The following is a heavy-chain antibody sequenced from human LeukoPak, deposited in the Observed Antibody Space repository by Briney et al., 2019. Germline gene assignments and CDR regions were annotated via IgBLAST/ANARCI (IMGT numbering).Heavy chain of an antibody. V-gene: IGHV3-30*02. J-gene: IGHJ4*02. CDR1: GFTLSTYG. D-gene: IGHD1-26*01. CDR2: IRYDGSKT. Sequence: PGGSLRLYCEASGFTLSTYGMHWVRQAPGKWLEWVAFIRYDGSKTYYADSVKGRFTISRDNSKNTLSLQMNSLRPEDTSVYYCAKDYSGSDVYYFDYWGQGTLVTVSS. CDR3: AKDYSGSDVYYFDY.